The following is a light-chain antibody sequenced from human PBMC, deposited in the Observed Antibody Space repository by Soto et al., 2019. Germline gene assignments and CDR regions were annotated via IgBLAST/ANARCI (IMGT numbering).Light chain of an antibody. Sequence: QAVVTQEPSLTVSPGGTVTLTCGSSTGAVTSGHFPYWFQQKSGQVPRTLIYDTSSKQSWTPARFSGSLLGGKAALTLSGAQPEDEADYYCLIFYSGTLVSGGGTKLTVL. J-gene: IGLJ2*01. CDR1: TGAVTSGHF. CDR3: LIFYSGTLV. V-gene: IGLV7-46*01. CDR2: DTS.